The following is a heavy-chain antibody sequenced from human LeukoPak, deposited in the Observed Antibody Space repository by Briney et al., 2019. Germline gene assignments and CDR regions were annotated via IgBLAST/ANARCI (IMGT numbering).Heavy chain of an antibody. Sequence: GGSLRLYCAASGFNFSSYAMHWVRQAPGKGLEGVAVISYDGSNKYYADSVKGRFTISRDNSKNTLYLQMNSLRAEDTAVYYCARDRSGYELWFDPWGQGTLVTVSS. CDR2: ISYDGSNK. J-gene: IGHJ5*02. V-gene: IGHV3-30*04. CDR3: ARDRSGYELWFDP. CDR1: GFNFSSYA. D-gene: IGHD5-12*01.